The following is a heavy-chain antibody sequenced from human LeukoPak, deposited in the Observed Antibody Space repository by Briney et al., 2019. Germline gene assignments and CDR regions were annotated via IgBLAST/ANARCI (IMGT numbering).Heavy chain of an antibody. D-gene: IGHD2-15*01. Sequence: GGSLRLSCAASGFTFSSYAMHWVRQAPGKGLEWVAVISYDGSNKYYADSVKGRFTISRDNSKNTLYLQMNSLRAEDTAVYYCARGPDIVVVVAANRGFDYWGQGTLVTVSS. CDR1: GFTFSSYA. CDR3: ARGPDIVVVVAANRGFDY. V-gene: IGHV3-30-3*01. CDR2: ISYDGSNK. J-gene: IGHJ4*02.